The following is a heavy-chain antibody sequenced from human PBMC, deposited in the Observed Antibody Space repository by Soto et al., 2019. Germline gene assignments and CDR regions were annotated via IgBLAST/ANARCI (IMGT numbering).Heavy chain of an antibody. Sequence: QVQLVESGGGLVKPGGSLRLSCAVSGFTFSDYYMTWIRQAPGKGLEWVSYISSITSQTNYADSVKGRFTISRDNAKNSLFLQMNSLRAEDTAVYYCARGRGAAADYFDFWGQGTLVTVSS. D-gene: IGHD6-13*01. CDR1: GFTFSDYY. CDR3: ARGRGAAADYFDF. J-gene: IGHJ4*02. V-gene: IGHV3-11*05. CDR2: ISSITSQT.